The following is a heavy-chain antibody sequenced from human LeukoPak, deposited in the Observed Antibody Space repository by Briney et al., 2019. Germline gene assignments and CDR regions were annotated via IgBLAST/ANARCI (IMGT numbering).Heavy chain of an antibody. V-gene: IGHV4-38-2*02. CDR3: ARDQYSSGWYDY. J-gene: IGHJ4*02. D-gene: IGHD6-19*01. CDR1: GYSISSGYY. CDR2: IYHSGST. Sequence: KPSETLSLTCAVSGYSISSGYYWGWIRQPPGKGLEWIGSIYHSGSTYYNPSLKSRVTISVDTSKNQFSLKLSSVTVADTAVYYCARDQYSSGWYDYWGQGTLVTVSS.